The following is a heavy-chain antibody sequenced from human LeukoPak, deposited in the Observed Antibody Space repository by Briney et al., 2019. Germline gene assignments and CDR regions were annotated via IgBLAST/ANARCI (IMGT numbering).Heavy chain of an antibody. J-gene: IGHJ6*02. V-gene: IGHV3-23*01. D-gene: IGHD3-3*01. CDR2: ISGSGGST. CDR3: AKDSPYYDFWSGYYTGYYYYGMDV. CDR1: GFTFSSYA. Sequence: GGSQRLSCAASGFTFSSYAMSWVRQAPGKGLEWVSAISGSGGSTYYADSVKGRFTISRDNSKNTLYLQMNSLRAEDTAVYYCAKDSPYYDFWSGYYTGYYYYGMDVWGQGTTVTVSS.